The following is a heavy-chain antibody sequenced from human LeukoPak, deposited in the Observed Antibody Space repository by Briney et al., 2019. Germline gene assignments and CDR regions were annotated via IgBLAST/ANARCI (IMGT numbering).Heavy chain of an antibody. CDR3: AKDLVRVVTGGAFDI. Sequence: GGSLRLSCAASGFTFDDYAMHWVRQAPGKGLEWVSGISWNSGSIGYADSVKGRFTISRDNAKNSLYLQMNSLRAEDTALYYCAKDLVRVVTGGAFDIWGQGTMVTVSS. V-gene: IGHV3-9*01. CDR2: ISWNSGSI. D-gene: IGHD2-21*02. CDR1: GFTFDDYA. J-gene: IGHJ3*02.